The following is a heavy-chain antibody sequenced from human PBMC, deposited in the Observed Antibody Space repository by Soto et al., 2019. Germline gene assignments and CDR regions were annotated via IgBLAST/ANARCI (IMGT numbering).Heavy chain of an antibody. D-gene: IGHD3-22*01. J-gene: IGHJ4*02. V-gene: IGHV1-46*01. Sequence: QVQLVESGAEVKKPGASVKVSCKASGYTFTSYYMHWVRQAPGQGLEWMGRINTSGGSTSYAQKSQGRVTMTRDTTTSTVYMELSSLRSEETAVYYCARDLIRCYYDSSGYFLDYWGQGTLVTVSS. CDR1: GYTFTSYY. CDR3: ARDLIRCYYDSSGYFLDY. CDR2: INTSGGST.